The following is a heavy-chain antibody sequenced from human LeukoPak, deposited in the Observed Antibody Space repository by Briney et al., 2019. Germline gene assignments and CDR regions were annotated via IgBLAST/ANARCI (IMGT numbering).Heavy chain of an antibody. J-gene: IGHJ4*02. CDR2: ISYDGSNK. D-gene: IGHD2-21*01. Sequence: GGSLRLSCAASGFTFSSYAMHWVRQAPGKGLEWVAAISYDGSNKYYADSVKGRFTISRDNSKNTLYLQMNSLRAEDTAVYYCARDTAHSPILDYWGQGTLVTVSS. V-gene: IGHV3-30-3*01. CDR3: ARDTAHSPILDY. CDR1: GFTFSSYA.